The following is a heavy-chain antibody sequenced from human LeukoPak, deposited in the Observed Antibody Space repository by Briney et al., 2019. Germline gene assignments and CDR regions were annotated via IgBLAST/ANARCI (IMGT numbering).Heavy chain of an antibody. CDR1: GFTFITYG. D-gene: IGHD7-27*01. CDR2: ISSSSSYI. V-gene: IGHV3-21*01. Sequence: SGGSLRLSCAASGFTFITYGMTWIRQAPGKGLEWVSSISSSSSYIYYADSVKGRFTISRDNAKNSLYLQMNSLRAEDTAVYYRARVGMNSPYWGQGTLVTVSS. J-gene: IGHJ4*02. CDR3: ARVGMNSPY.